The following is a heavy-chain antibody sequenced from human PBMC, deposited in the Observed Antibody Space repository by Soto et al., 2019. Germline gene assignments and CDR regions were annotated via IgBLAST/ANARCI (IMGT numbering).Heavy chain of an antibody. CDR2: IWYDGSNK. CDR3: ARDLLWFGELEEYGMDV. Sequence: RLSCAASGFTFSSYGMHWVRQAPGKGLEWVAVIWYDGSNKYYADFVKGRFTISRDNSKNTLYLQMNSLRAEDTAVYYCARDLLWFGELEEYGMDVWGQGTTVTVSS. D-gene: IGHD3-10*01. CDR1: GFTFSSYG. J-gene: IGHJ6*02. V-gene: IGHV3-33*01.